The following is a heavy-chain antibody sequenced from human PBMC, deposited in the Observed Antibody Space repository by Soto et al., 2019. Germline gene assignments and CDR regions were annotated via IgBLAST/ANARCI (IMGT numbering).Heavy chain of an antibody. CDR3: ARLYSSSSGAFDI. V-gene: IGHV3-48*03. CDR2: ISSSGSNI. CDR1: GFTFSSYE. D-gene: IGHD6-6*01. J-gene: IGHJ3*02. Sequence: EVQLVESGGGLVQPGGSLRLSCAASGFTFSSYEMNWVRQAPGKGLEWVSYISSSGSNIYYADSVKGRFTISRDNAKNSLYLQMNSLRAEDTAVYYCARLYSSSSGAFDIWGQGTMVTVSS.